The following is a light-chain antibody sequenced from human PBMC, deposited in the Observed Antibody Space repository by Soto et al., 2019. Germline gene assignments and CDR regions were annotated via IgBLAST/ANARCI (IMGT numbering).Light chain of an antibody. V-gene: IGKV1-5*03. Sequence: IQVAQFPSTLSASVAARVPITGRASQSISSWLAWYQQKPGKAPKLLIYKASSLESGVPSRFSGSGSGTEFTLTIGSLQPDDFATYYCQQYNSYPVTFGQGTKVDI. CDR2: KAS. CDR3: QQYNSYPVT. CDR1: QSISSW. J-gene: IGKJ1*01.